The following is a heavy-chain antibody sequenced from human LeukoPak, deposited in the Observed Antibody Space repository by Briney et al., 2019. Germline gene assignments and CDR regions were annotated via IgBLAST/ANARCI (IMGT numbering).Heavy chain of an antibody. CDR1: GFTVSSNY. D-gene: IGHD3-10*01. Sequence: GGSLRLSCAASGFTVSSNYMSWVRQAPGKGLEWVSVIYSGDNTFYADSVKGRFTVSRDNAKNSLYLQMNSLRSDDTALYYCARAPISGSYSQYFYMDVWGKGTTVTISS. V-gene: IGHV3-53*05. CDR3: ARAPISGSYSQYFYMDV. J-gene: IGHJ6*03. CDR2: IYSGDNT.